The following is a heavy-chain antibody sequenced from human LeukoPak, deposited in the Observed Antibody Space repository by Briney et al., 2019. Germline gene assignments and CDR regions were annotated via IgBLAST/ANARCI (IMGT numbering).Heavy chain of an antibody. CDR1: GYTFTGYY. CDR3: AREYYDTSGAKYAFDI. Sequence: ASVKVSCKASGYTFTGYYIHWVRQAPGQGLEWMGCIDPDSGGTNYAQKFQGRVTMTRDTSIRTAYMELSRLRSDDTAVYYCAREYYDTSGAKYAFDIWGEGTMVTVSS. V-gene: IGHV1-2*02. CDR2: IDPDSGGT. J-gene: IGHJ3*02. D-gene: IGHD3-22*01.